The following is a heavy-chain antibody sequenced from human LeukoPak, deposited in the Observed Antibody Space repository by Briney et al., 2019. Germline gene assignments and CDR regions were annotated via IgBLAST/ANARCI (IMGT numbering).Heavy chain of an antibody. Sequence: SETLSLTCTVSGGSISSYYWSWIRQPPGKGLEWIGYIYYSGSTNYNPSLKSRVTISVDTSKNQFSLKLSSVTAADTAVYYCARVGGYCSGGSCYEGFDYWGQGTLVTVSS. V-gene: IGHV4-59*01. CDR2: IYYSGST. CDR3: ARVGGYCSGGSCYEGFDY. CDR1: GGSISSYY. J-gene: IGHJ4*02. D-gene: IGHD2-15*01.